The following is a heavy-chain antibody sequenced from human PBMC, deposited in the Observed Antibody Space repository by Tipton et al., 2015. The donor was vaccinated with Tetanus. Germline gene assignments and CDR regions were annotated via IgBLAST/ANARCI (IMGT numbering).Heavy chain of an antibody. CDR2: SWYDGTDK. Sequence: SLRLSCAASGFIFSSYDIHWVRQAPGKGLEWLAVSWYDGTDKYYADSVKGRFTISRDNSKNTLYLQMNSLRAEDTALYYCARGADCSGGSCFSGDFDTWGQGTQVTVSS. V-gene: IGHV3-33*01. D-gene: IGHD2-15*01. CDR3: ARGADCSGGSCFSGDFDT. J-gene: IGHJ4*02. CDR1: GFIFSSYD.